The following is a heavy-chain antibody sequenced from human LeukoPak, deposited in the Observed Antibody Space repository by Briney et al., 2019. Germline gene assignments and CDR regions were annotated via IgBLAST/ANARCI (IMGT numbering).Heavy chain of an antibody. CDR1: GYTFTSYA. CDR2: INAGNGNT. V-gene: IGHV1-3*01. D-gene: IGHD6-13*01. Sequence: ASVKVSCKASGYTFTSYAMHWVRQAPGQRLEWMGWINAGNGNTKYSQKFQGRDTITRDTSASTAYMELSSLRSEDTAVYYCASSGIAAAGNFDYWGQGTLVTVSS. J-gene: IGHJ4*02. CDR3: ASSGIAAAGNFDY.